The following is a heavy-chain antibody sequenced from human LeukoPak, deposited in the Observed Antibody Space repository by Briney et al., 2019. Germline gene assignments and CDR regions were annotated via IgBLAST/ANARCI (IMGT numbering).Heavy chain of an antibody. CDR1: GFTFSSYA. J-gene: IGHJ4*02. Sequence: GGSLRLSCAASGFTFSSYAMSWVSQAPGKGLEGVSVISGSGGSTYYADSVKGRFHISRENSKNTLYLQMNRLRAEDTAVYYCAKFGPSDYWGQGTLVTVSS. V-gene: IGHV3-23*01. CDR3: AKFGPSDY. D-gene: IGHD3-16*01. CDR2: ISGSGGST.